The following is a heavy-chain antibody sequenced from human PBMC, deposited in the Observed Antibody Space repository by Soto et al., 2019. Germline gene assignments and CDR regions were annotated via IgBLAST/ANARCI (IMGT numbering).Heavy chain of an antibody. CDR1: GFTFSTYA. CDR3: AKAGQYDILTQNYYYYYLDV. V-gene: IGHV3-23*01. J-gene: IGHJ6*03. Sequence: EVQLFESGGGLVQPGGSLRLSCAASGFTFSTYAMSWVPQSPGKGLVWVPAISGSGGSTYYADSGKGRFTIPRDNTKNTLYLQMNSLSAEDTAVYCCAKAGQYDILTQNYYYYYLDVWGKGTTVTVSS. D-gene: IGHD3-9*01. CDR2: ISGSGGST.